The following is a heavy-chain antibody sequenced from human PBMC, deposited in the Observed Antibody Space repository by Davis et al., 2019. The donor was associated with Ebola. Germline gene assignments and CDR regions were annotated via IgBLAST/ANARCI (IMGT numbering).Heavy chain of an antibody. J-gene: IGHJ4*02. Sequence: PGGSLRLSCAASGFISSSYWMHWVRQAPGKGLVWVSRIKSDGSTKGYADSVKGRFTISRDDSKNTLYLQMDSLRAEDTAVYYCAKEVGSSGWYTVENWGQGTLVAVST. V-gene: IGHV3-74*01. D-gene: IGHD6-19*01. CDR2: IKSDGSTK. CDR3: AKEVGSSGWYTVEN. CDR1: GFISSSYW.